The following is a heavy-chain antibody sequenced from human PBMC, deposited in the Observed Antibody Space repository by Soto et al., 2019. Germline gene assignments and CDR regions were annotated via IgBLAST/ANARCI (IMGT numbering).Heavy chain of an antibody. Sequence: SETLSLTCAVYGGSFSGYYWSWVRQPPGKGLKWIGEINDSGNIKYDPSLKSRVTISVDTSKNQFSLKLNSLTAADTSVFYCARGVGTIFGVDFYGMDVWGQGTTVTVSS. CDR2: INDSGNI. D-gene: IGHD3-3*01. V-gene: IGHV4-34*01. CDR1: GGSFSGYY. CDR3: ARGVGTIFGVDFYGMDV. J-gene: IGHJ6*02.